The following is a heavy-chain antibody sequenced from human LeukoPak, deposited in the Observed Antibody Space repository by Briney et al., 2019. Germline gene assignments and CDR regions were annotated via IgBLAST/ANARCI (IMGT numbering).Heavy chain of an antibody. J-gene: IGHJ4*02. D-gene: IGHD6-13*01. CDR3: ARGAVAAAGTDY. CDR2: INLNSGGT. CDR1: GYTFTGYY. V-gene: IGHV1-2*02. Sequence: ASVKVSCKASGYTFTGYYMHWVRQAPGQGLEWMGWINLNSGGTNYAQKFQGRVTMTRDTSISTAYMELSRLRSDDTAVYYCARGAVAAAGTDYWGQGNLVTVSS.